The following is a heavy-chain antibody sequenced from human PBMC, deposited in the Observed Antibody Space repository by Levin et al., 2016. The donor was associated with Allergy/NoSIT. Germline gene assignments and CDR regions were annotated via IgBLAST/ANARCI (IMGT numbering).Heavy chain of an antibody. Sequence: SETLSLTCAVSGGSISSNNWWTWVRQPPGKGLEWIGEIYHSGSTNYNPSLKSRVTISVDKSKNQFSLKLTSVTAADTAVYYCAREGVPIHVSGAFDIWGQGTMVTVSS. V-gene: IGHV4-4*02. J-gene: IGHJ3*02. CDR2: IYHSGST. D-gene: IGHD2-2*01. CDR3: AREGVPIHVSGAFDI. CDR1: GGSISSNNW.